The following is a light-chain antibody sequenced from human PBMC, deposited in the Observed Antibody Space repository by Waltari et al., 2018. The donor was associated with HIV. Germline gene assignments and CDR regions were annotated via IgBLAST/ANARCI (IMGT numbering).Light chain of an antibody. CDR2: LAS. CDR3: QQCFSAPWT. Sequence: DIVMTQSPHSLTVSLGERATINCKSSQTPLDVSYPIICVLWYQQTPGQSPMLLSYLASTRESCVPDRFSGSGSGTDFSLTINNLHAEDVTVYYCQQCFSAPWTFGQGTNMEIK. J-gene: IGKJ1*01. V-gene: IGKV4-1*01. CDR1: QTPLDVSYPIIC.